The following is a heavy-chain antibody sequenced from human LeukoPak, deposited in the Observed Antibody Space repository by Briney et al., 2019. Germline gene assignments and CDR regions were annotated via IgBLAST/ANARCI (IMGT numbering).Heavy chain of an antibody. Sequence: GGSLRLSCAASGFAVSSNYMSWVRQAPGKGLEWVSAISGSGGSTYYADSVKGRFTISRDNSKNTLYLQMNSLRAEDTAVYYCARERRDTYYDFWSGYSDFDYWGQGTLVTVSS. V-gene: IGHV3-23*01. CDR2: ISGSGGST. CDR1: GFAVSSNY. CDR3: ARERRDTYYDFWSGYSDFDY. D-gene: IGHD3-3*01. J-gene: IGHJ4*02.